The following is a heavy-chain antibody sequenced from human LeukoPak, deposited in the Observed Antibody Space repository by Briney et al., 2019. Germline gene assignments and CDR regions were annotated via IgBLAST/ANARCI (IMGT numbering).Heavy chain of an antibody. Sequence: GGSLRLSCAASGFTFSSHSMNWVRQAPGKGLEWVSYISSSSSTIYYADSVKGRFTISRDNAKNSLYLLMNSLRVEDTAVYYCARGAYYYEDWGQGTLVTVSS. J-gene: IGHJ4*02. CDR3: ARGAYYYED. CDR1: GFTFSSHS. V-gene: IGHV3-48*01. CDR2: ISSSSSTI. D-gene: IGHD3-22*01.